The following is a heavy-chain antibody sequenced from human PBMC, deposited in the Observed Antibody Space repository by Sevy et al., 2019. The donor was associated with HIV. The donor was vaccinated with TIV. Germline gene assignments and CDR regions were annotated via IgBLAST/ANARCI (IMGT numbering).Heavy chain of an antibody. CDR2: IRSKDYGGTI. CDR3: TTDLGVFYGSGSSGAFDF. D-gene: IGHD3-10*01. V-gene: IGHV3-49*03. Sequence: GGSLRLSCTGSGFTFGGYALSWFRQAPGKGLEWVGFIRSKDYGGTIEYAASVKGRFIISRDDSKSIAYLQMDSLKTEDTAVYYCTTDLGVFYGSGSSGAFDFWGQGTMVTVS. J-gene: IGHJ3*01. CDR1: GFTFGGYA.